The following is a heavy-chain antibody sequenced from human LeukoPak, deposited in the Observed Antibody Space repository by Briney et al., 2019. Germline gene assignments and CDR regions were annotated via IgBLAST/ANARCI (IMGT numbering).Heavy chain of an antibody. CDR1: GGSISSYY. Sequence: SETLSLTCTVSGGSISSYYWSWIRQPPGKGLEWIGYIYTSGSTNYNPSLKSRVTISVDTSKNQFSLKLSSVTAADTAVYYCARRAYSGYDFDYWGQGTLVTVSS. D-gene: IGHD5-12*01. CDR2: IYTSGST. J-gene: IGHJ4*02. V-gene: IGHV4-4*09. CDR3: ARRAYSGYDFDY.